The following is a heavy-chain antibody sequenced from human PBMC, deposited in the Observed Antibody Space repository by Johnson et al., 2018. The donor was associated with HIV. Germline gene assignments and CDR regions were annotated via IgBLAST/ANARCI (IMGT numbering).Heavy chain of an antibody. Sequence: VQLVESGGGLVQPGGSLRLSCAVGGFAFSDYYMDWVRQAPGKGLEWVGRIKSKTDGGTTDYAAPVKGRFTISRDDSKNTLYLQMNSLKTEDTAVDYCARAGPYCSGGSCYSPDAFDIWGQGTMVTVSS. CDR2: IKSKTDGGTT. V-gene: IGHV3-15*01. CDR1: GFAFSDYY. J-gene: IGHJ3*02. CDR3: ARAGPYCSGGSCYSPDAFDI. D-gene: IGHD2-15*01.